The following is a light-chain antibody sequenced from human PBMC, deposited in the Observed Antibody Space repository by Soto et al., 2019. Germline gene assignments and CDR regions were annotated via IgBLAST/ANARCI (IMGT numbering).Light chain of an antibody. CDR1: QSVSSY. CDR3: QQRSNWFLT. Sequence: EIVLTQSPATLSLSPGERATLSCRASQSVSSYLAWYQQKPGQAPRLLIYDASNRATGIPARFSGSGSGTDFTLTISRLEPEDFAVYYCQQRSNWFLTFGGGTKVEIK. J-gene: IGKJ4*01. V-gene: IGKV3-11*01. CDR2: DAS.